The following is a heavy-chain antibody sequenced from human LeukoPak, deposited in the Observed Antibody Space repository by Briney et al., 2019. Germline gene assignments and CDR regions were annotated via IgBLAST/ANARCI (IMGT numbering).Heavy chain of an antibody. CDR3: AKDTSIGRYCTNGVCSPFDY. CDR2: ISDTGATT. CDR1: GFTFSSYA. D-gene: IGHD2-8*01. J-gene: IGHJ4*02. V-gene: IGHV3-23*01. Sequence: HPGGSLRLSCAGSGFTFSSYAMSWVRQAPGKGLEWVSAISDTGATTYDADSVKGRFTISRDNSRSTLYLQMNSLRAEDTALYYCAKDTSIGRYCTNGVCSPFDYRGQGTLVTVSS.